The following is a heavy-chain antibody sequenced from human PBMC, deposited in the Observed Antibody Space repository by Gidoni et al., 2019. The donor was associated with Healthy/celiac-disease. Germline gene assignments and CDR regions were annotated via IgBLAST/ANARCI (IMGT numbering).Heavy chain of an antibody. CDR2: IYHSGRT. J-gene: IGHJ6*02. V-gene: IGHV4-4*02. Sequence: QVQLQESGPGLVKPSGTLSLTCAVSGGSISSSNWWSWVRQPPGKGLEGIGEIYHSGRTNYNPSLKSRVTISVDKSKNQFSLKLSSVTAADTAVYYCARSTFEYSSSSVYYYYGMDVWGQGTTVTVSS. CDR3: ARSTFEYSSSSVYYYYGMDV. D-gene: IGHD6-6*01. CDR1: GGSISSSNW.